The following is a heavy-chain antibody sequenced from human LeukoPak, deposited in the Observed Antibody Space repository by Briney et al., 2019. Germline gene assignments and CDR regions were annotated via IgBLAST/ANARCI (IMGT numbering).Heavy chain of an antibody. CDR3: STMASIAAAGTSDWFDP. V-gene: IGHV4-34*01. CDR1: GGSFSGYY. D-gene: IGHD6-13*01. CDR2: INHSGST. J-gene: IGHJ5*02. Sequence: SETLSLTCAVYGGSFSGYYWSWIRQPPGKGLEWIGEINHSGSTNYNPSLKSRVTISVDTSKNQFSLKLSSVTAADTAVYYCSTMASIAAAGTSDWFDPWGQGTLVTVSS.